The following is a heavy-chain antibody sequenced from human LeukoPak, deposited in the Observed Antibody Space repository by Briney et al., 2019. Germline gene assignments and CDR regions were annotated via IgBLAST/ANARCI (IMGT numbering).Heavy chain of an antibody. V-gene: IGHV1-2*02. Sequence: GASVKVSCKASGYTFTDYYMHWVRQAPGQGLEWMGWINPNSGGTNYAQKLQGRVTMTTDTSTSTAYMELRSLRSDDTAVYYCARDYGFTVTTIELMYYYYYMDVWGKGTTVTVSS. CDR1: GYTFTDYY. CDR3: ARDYGFTVTTIELMYYYYYMDV. D-gene: IGHD4-17*01. J-gene: IGHJ6*03. CDR2: INPNSGGT.